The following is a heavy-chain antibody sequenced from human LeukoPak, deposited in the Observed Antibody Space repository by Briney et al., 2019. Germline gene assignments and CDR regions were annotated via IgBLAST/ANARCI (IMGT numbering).Heavy chain of an antibody. J-gene: IGHJ4*02. D-gene: IGHD6-13*01. V-gene: IGHV3-66*01. Sequence: GGSLRLSCAASGFTVSRNYMSWVRQAPGKGLEWVSVIYSGGSTYYADSVKGRFTISRDNSKNTLYLQMNSLRAEDTAVYYCSRAGPSSSWHQFDYWGQGTLVTVSS. CDR2: IYSGGST. CDR1: GFTVSRNY. CDR3: SRAGPSSSWHQFDY.